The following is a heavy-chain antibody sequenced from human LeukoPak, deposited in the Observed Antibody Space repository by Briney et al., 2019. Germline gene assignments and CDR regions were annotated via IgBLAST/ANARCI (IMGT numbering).Heavy chain of an antibody. J-gene: IGHJ6*03. D-gene: IGHD1-20*01. CDR3: ARLIYNWNYYMDV. V-gene: IGHV3-7*01. CDR2: IKQDGSEK. Sequence: PGGSLRLSCAASGFSFSSYWMSWVRQAPGKGLEWVANIKQDGSEKYYVDSVKGRFTISRDNAKNSLYLQMNSLRAEDTAVYYCARLIYNWNYYMDVWGKGTTVTVSS. CDR1: GFSFSSYW.